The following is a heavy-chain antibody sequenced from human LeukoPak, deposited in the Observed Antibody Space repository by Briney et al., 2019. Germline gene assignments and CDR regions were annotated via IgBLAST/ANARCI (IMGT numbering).Heavy chain of an antibody. CDR3: ARGPSWLRYSTSYGMDV. J-gene: IGHJ6*02. V-gene: IGHV3-74*01. CDR2: INSDGSST. Sequence: PGGSLRLSCAASGFTFSSYWMHWVRQAPGKGLVWVSRINSDGSSTSYADSVKGRFTISRDNAKSTLYLQMDSLRAEDTAVYYCARGPSWLRYSTSYGMDVWGQGTTVTVSS. CDR1: GFTFSSYW. D-gene: IGHD3-9*01.